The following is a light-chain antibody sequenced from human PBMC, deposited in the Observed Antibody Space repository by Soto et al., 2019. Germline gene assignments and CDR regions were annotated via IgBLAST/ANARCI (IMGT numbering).Light chain of an antibody. V-gene: IGKV1-9*01. CDR3: QQANSWPIT. CDR1: QGISSY. CDR2: AVS. Sequence: IQLTQSPSSLSASVGDRVTITCRASQGISSYLAWYQQKPGKVPKLLIYAVSNLQSGVPSRFSGSASGTDFTLTISSLQPEDFATYYCQQANSWPITFGQGTRLEIK. J-gene: IGKJ5*01.